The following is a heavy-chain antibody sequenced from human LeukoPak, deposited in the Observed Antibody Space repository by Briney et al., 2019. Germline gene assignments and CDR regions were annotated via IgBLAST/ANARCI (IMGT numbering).Heavy chain of an antibody. V-gene: IGHV3-74*01. CDR1: GFTLSSYG. D-gene: IGHD3-10*01. CDR3: VGAYGFDY. J-gene: IGHJ4*02. Sequence: GRSLRLSCAASGFTLSSYGMHWVRQAPGKGLVWVSRINSDGSRTNYADSVKGRFTISRDNAKNTLYLQMNSLRAEDTAVYYCVGAYGFDYWGQGTLVTVSS. CDR2: INSDGSRT.